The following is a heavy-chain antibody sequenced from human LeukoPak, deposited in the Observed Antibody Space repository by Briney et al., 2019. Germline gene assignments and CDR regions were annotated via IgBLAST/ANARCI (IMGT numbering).Heavy chain of an antibody. V-gene: IGHV3-30*02. D-gene: IGHD1-26*01. CDR2: IRSDGSNK. J-gene: IGHJ4*02. CDR1: GFTFSSYG. Sequence: GGSLRLSCAASGFTFSSYGMHWVRQAPGKGLEWVAVIRSDGSNKYYADSVKGRFTISRDNSKNTLYLQMNSLRVEDTAVYYCATFGGSSFDYWGQGTLVTVSS. CDR3: ATFGGSSFDY.